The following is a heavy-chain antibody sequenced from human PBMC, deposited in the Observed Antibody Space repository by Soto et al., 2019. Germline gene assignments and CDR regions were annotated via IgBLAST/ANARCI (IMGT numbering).Heavy chain of an antibody. D-gene: IGHD3-22*01. CDR2: ISGSGGST. CDR3: AKDYYDSSGYSLPHFDY. CDR1: GFTFSSYA. V-gene: IGHV3-23*01. J-gene: IGHJ4*02. Sequence: GGSLRLSCAASGFTFSSYAMSWVRQAPGKGLEWVSAISGSGGSTYYADSVKGRFTISRDNSKNTLYLQMNSLRAEDTAVYYCAKDYYDSSGYSLPHFDYWGQGTLVTVSS.